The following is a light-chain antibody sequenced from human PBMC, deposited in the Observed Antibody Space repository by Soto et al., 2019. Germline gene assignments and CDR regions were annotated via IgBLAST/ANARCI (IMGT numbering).Light chain of an antibody. CDR3: QRYASSPYT. Sequence: ESVLTQSPGTLSLSPGERATLSCRASQSVSSNFLAWYQQKPGQAPRLLIYGASSRATGVPDRFSGGGSGTDCTLTISRLEPEDFAVYYCQRYASSPYTFGQGTKLEIK. CDR2: GAS. J-gene: IGKJ2*01. CDR1: QSVSSNF. V-gene: IGKV3-20*01.